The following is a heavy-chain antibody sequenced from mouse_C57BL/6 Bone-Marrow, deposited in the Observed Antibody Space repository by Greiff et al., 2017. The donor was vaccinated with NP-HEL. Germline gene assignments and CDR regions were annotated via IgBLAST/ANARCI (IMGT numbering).Heavy chain of an antibody. J-gene: IGHJ4*01. CDR1: GYTFTGYW. CDR2: ILPGSGST. CDR3: ARGPTTEHYYSYAMDY. Sequence: QVQLQQSGAELMKPGASVKLSCKATGYTFTGYWIEWVKQRPGHGLEWIGEILPGSGSTNYNQKFKGKSTLTVDKSSSTAYMQLSSLTSEDSAVYYCARGPTTEHYYSYAMDYWGQGTSVTVSS. D-gene: IGHD1-2*01. V-gene: IGHV1-9*01.